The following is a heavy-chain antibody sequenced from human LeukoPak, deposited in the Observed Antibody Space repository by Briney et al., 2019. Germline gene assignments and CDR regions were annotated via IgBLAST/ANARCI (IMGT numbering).Heavy chain of an antibody. D-gene: IGHD1-1*01. Sequence: PGGSLRLSCAASEFTFTTYGMHWVRQAPGKGLEWVAFIYYDGSNIYYADYVKGRFTISRDISKSTLYLQMDSLRAEDTAIYYCARDWKTNSFDYWGQGTLVTVSS. V-gene: IGHV3-33*01. J-gene: IGHJ4*02. CDR3: ARDWKTNSFDY. CDR2: IYYDGSNI. CDR1: EFTFTTYG.